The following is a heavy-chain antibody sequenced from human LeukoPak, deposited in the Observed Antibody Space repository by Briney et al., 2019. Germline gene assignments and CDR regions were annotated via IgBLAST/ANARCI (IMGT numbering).Heavy chain of an antibody. J-gene: IGHJ4*02. CDR3: AKDDAWLRFGE. D-gene: IGHD3-10*01. CDR1: GFTFSNYG. Sequence: GGSLRLSCATSGFTFSNYGMSWVRQAPGKGLEWVSSISGSGDSTYYADSVKGRFTISRDNSKNTLYLEVISLTAEDTAVYYCAKDDAWLRFGEWSQGTLVTVSS. V-gene: IGHV3-23*01. CDR2: ISGSGDST.